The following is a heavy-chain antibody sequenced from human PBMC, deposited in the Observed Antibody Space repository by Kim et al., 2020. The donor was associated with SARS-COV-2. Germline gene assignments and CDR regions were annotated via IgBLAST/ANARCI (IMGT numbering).Heavy chain of an antibody. CDR2: VSGSGHTT. J-gene: IGHJ3*01. Sequence: GGSLRLSCAASGFIFSDYAMSWVRQAPGKGLEWLSGVSGSGHTTYYPDSEKGRFTISRDNSKNTLYLQINSLRVDDTAVYFCAKEGNIVATTDAFDLWG. V-gene: IGHV3-23*01. D-gene: IGHD5-12*01. CDR1: GFIFSDYA. CDR3: AKEGNIVATTDAFDL.